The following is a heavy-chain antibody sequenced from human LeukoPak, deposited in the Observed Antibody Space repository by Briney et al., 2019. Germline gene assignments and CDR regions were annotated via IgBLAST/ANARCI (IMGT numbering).Heavy chain of an antibody. V-gene: IGHV3-30-3*01. CDR3: ARTSGREKNLDF. Sequence: GTSLRLSCAASGFIFANYAMHWVRQAPGKGLEWVSLISYDGATSFYADSMKGRFTVSRDNSNNTLYLHLSGLKTEDTAIYYCARTSGREKNLDFWGQGTLVTVSP. J-gene: IGHJ4*02. CDR1: GFIFANYA. D-gene: IGHD1-26*01. CDR2: ISYDGATS.